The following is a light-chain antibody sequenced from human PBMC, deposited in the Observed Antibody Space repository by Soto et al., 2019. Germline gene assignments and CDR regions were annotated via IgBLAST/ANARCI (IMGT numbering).Light chain of an antibody. CDR1: SSDVGSYNL. V-gene: IGLV2-23*02. Sequence: QSVLTQPASVSGSPGQSITISCTGTSSDVGSYNLVSWYQQHPGKAPKLMISEVSKRPSGVSNRFSGSTSGNTASLTISGLQSEDEADYYCCSYAGSSTFVFGGGTKLTVL. CDR2: EVS. J-gene: IGLJ2*01. CDR3: CSYAGSSTFV.